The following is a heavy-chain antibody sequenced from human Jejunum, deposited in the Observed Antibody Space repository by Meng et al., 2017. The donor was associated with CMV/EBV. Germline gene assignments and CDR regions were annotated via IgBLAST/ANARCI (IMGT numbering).Heavy chain of an antibody. D-gene: IGHD6-19*01. Sequence: IPLQQPGPPLVKPPQTLTLTCSFSGFSLSPNGVGVGWLRRPPGKALEWLALIYWDDDKHYSPSLETRLSVIKDTSKNRVVLIMTDMDPVDTATYYCAYRRGGGSGWNWFGPWGQGTPVTVSS. J-gene: IGHJ5*02. CDR1: GFSLSPNGVG. CDR3: AYRRGGGSGWNWFGP. CDR2: IYWDDDK. V-gene: IGHV2-5*02.